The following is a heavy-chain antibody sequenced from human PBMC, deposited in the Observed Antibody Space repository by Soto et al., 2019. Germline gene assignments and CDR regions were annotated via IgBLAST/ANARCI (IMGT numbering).Heavy chain of an antibody. D-gene: IGHD5-12*01. CDR2: ISAYNGNT. J-gene: IGHJ5*02. CDR3: AREVGSGDEEWFDP. CDR1: GYTFTSYG. Sequence: GASVKASCKASGYTFTSYGISWVRQAPGQGLEWMGWISAYNGNTNYAQKLQGRVTMTTDTSTSTAYMELRSLRSDDTAVYYCAREVGSGDEEWFDPWGQGTLVTVSS. V-gene: IGHV1-18*01.